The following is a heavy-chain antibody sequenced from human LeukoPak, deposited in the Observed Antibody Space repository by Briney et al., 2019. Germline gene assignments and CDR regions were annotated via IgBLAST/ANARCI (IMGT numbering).Heavy chain of an antibody. CDR3: ARGRIAVAGTGRYYYYGMDV. V-gene: IGHV1-2*04. D-gene: IGHD6-19*01. CDR1: GYTFTGYY. J-gene: IGHJ6*04. CDR2: INPNSGGT. Sequence: ASVKVSCQASGYTFTGYYMHWVRQAPGQGLEWMGWINPNSGGTNYAQKFQGWVTMTRDTSISTAYMELSRLRSDDTAVYYCARGRIAVAGTGRYYYYGMDVWGKGTTVTVSS.